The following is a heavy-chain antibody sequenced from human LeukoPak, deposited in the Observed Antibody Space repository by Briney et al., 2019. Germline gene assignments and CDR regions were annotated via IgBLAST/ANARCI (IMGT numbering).Heavy chain of an antibody. V-gene: IGHV1-69*06. CDR3: ARPPRYCSSTSCYDDWYFDL. D-gene: IGHD2-2*01. CDR1: GGTFSSYA. CDR2: IIPIFGTA. J-gene: IGHJ2*01. Sequence: SVKVSCKASGGTFSSYAISWVRQAPGQGLEWMGGIIPIFGTANYAQKFQGRVTITADKSTSTAYMELSSLRSEDTAVYYCARPPRYCSSTSCYDDWYFDLWGRGTPVTVSS.